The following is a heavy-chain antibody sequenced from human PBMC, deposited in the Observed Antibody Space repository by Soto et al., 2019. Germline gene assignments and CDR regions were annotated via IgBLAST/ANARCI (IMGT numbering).Heavy chain of an antibody. CDR3: ARREVTYYYGSGSYYFDY. Sequence: ARQMPGKGLEWMGIIYPGDSDTRYSPSSQGQVTISADKSISTAYLQWSSLKASDTAMYYCARREVTYYYGSGSYYFDYWGQGTLVTAPQ. V-gene: IGHV5-51*01. CDR2: IYPGDSDT. D-gene: IGHD3-10*01. J-gene: IGHJ4*02.